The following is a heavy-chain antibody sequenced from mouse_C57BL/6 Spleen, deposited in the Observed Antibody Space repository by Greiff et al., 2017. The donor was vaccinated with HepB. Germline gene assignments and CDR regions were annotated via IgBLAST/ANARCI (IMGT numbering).Heavy chain of an antibody. J-gene: IGHJ4*01. D-gene: IGHD2-2*01. CDR2: IYPGSGNT. Sequence: QVQLQQSGAELVRPGASVKLSCKASGYTFTDYYINWVKQRPGQGLEWIARIYPGSGNTYYNEKFKGKATLTAEKSSSTAYMQLSSLTSEDSAVYFRARRYYGYDGGDYYAMDYWGQGTSVTVSS. CDR3: ARRYYGYDGGDYYAMDY. V-gene: IGHV1-76*01. CDR1: GYTFTDYY.